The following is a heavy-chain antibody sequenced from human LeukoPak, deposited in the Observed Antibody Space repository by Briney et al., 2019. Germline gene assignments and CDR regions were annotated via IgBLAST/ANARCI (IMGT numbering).Heavy chain of an antibody. CDR3: ARDARYYDSSGYYAFDI. J-gene: IGHJ3*02. Sequence: SETLSLTCTVSGGSISSYYWGWIRQPPGKGLEWIGYIYYSGNTKYNPSLKSRVTISLDTSKNQFSLKLSSVTAADTSVYYCARDARYYDSSGYYAFDIWGQGTMVTVSS. CDR2: IYYSGNT. D-gene: IGHD3-22*01. V-gene: IGHV4-59*01. CDR1: GGSISSYY.